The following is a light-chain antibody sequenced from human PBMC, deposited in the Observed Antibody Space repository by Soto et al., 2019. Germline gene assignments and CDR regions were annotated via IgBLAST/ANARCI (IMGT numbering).Light chain of an antibody. CDR1: QSVSSSY. J-gene: IGKJ1*01. V-gene: IGKV3-20*01. CDR3: QQYDTSPPT. CDR2: GTS. Sequence: EIVLTQSPGTLSLSPGERATLSCRASQSVSSSYLAWYQQKPGQAPRLLIYGTSNRATGIPDRFSGSGSGTVXTXTXSRXXXXDFAVYCCQQYDTSPPTFGQGTQVEIK.